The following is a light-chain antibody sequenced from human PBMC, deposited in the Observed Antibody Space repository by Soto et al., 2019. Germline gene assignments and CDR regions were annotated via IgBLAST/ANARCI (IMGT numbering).Light chain of an antibody. J-gene: IGLJ3*02. Sequence: QAVVIQEPSVTVSPGGTVTLTCASSSGAVTSGYYPNWFQQKPGQAPRALIYSTSYKHSWTPVRFPGSLLGGKAALTLSGVQPEGEAEYYCLLYYGGIRVFGGGTKLTVL. CDR1: SGAVTSGYY. CDR3: LLYYGGIRV. CDR2: STS. V-gene: IGLV7-43*01.